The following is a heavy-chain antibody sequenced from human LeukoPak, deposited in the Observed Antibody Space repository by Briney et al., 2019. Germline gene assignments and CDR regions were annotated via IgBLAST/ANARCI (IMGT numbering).Heavy chain of an antibody. Sequence: GGSLRLSCAASGFTFSSYGMHWVRQAPGKGLEWVAVIWYDGSNKYYADSVKGRSTISRDHSKNTLYLQMNSLRAEDTAVYYCARGLLSGYDWKYYFDYWGQGTLVTVSS. CDR3: ARGLLSGYDWKYYFDY. CDR1: GFTFSSYG. CDR2: IWYDGSNK. J-gene: IGHJ4*02. D-gene: IGHD5-12*01. V-gene: IGHV3-33*01.